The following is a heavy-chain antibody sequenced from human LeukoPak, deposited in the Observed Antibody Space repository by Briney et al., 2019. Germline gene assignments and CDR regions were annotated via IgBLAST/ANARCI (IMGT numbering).Heavy chain of an antibody. V-gene: IGHV3-30*02. CDR2: IRSDGSNK. Sequence: PGGSLRLSCAASGFTFSSYGMHWDRQAPGKGLEWVAFIRSDGSNKNYADSVKGRFTISRDNSKSTLYLQMNSPRAEDTAVYYCAKSCGGGSCYTDYWGQGTLVTVSS. CDR1: GFTFSSYG. D-gene: IGHD2-15*01. J-gene: IGHJ4*02. CDR3: AKSCGGGSCYTDY.